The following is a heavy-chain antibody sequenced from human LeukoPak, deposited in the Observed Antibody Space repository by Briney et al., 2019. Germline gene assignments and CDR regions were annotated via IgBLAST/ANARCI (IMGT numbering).Heavy chain of an antibody. Sequence: PGGSLRLSCAASGLTVSSNYMSWVRQAPGKGLEWVSVIYTGGSTFYADSVKGRFTISRDNSKNTLYLQMNSLRAEDTAVYYCARREYYYDSSGSSNDYWGQGTLVTVSS. J-gene: IGHJ4*02. CDR2: IYTGGST. V-gene: IGHV3-66*04. D-gene: IGHD3-22*01. CDR1: GLTVSSNY. CDR3: ARREYYYDSSGSSNDY.